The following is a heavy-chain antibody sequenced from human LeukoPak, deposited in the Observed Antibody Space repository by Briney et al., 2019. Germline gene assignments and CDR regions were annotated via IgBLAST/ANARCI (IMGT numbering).Heavy chain of an antibody. CDR1: GVSFNDYY. D-gene: IGHD4-17*01. CDR2: INHSGYT. J-gene: IGHJ4*02. V-gene: IGHV4-34*01. Sequence: PSETLSLTCAVSGVSFNDYYWSWVRQTPGKGLEGLGEINHSGYTNDSPSLKSRVTLSIDTSGKQFSLNLRSVTVADTGIYYCTRMTTGHDYWGQGTLVTVSS. CDR3: TRMTTGHDY.